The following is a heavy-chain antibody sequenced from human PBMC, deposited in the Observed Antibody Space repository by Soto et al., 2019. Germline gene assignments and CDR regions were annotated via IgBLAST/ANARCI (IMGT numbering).Heavy chain of an antibody. J-gene: IGHJ4*02. V-gene: IGHV1-69*13. CDR2: IIPIFGTA. D-gene: IGHD2-21*02. CDR1: GGTFSSYA. Sequence: SVKVSCKASGGTFSSYAISWVRQAPGQGLEWMGGIIPIFGTANYAQKFQGRVTITADESTSTAYMKLNSVTAADTAVYYCARTTYCGGDCRRFDYWGQGTLVTVSS. CDR3: ARTTYCGGDCRRFDY.